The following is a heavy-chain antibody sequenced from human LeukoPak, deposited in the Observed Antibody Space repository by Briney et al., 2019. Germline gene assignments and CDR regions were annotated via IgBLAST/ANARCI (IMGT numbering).Heavy chain of an antibody. CDR3: AKDKYSSSLYYFDY. CDR2: ISWNSGSI. CDR1: GFTFDDYA. V-gene: IGHV3-9*01. J-gene: IGHJ4*02. D-gene: IGHD6-13*01. Sequence: PGGSLRLSCAASGFTFDDYAMHWVRHAPGKGLEWVSGISWNSGSIGYADSVKGRFTISRDNAKNSLYLQMNSLRAEDTALYYCAKDKYSSSLYYFDYWGQGTLVTVSS.